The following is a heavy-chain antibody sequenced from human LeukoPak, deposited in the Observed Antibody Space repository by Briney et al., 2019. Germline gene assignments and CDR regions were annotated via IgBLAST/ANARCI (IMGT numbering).Heavy chain of an antibody. CDR1: GYTFTSYG. J-gene: IGHJ4*02. D-gene: IGHD1-7*01. V-gene: IGHV1-18*01. CDR2: LSAYNGNT. Sequence: ASVKVSCKASGYTFTSYGISWVRQAPGQGLEWMGWLSAYNGNTDYAQKLQGRVTMTTDTSTSTAYMELRSLRSDGTAVYYCARGDDMELPFDYWGQGTLVTVSS. CDR3: ARGDDMELPFDY.